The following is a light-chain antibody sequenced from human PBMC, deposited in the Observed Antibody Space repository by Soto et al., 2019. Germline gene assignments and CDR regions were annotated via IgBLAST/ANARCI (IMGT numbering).Light chain of an antibody. CDR1: QSISSG. V-gene: IGKV1-5*01. Sequence: DIQMTQSPSTLSAPVGDRVTITCRASQSISSGLAWYQQKPGKAPNLLIYDASSLESGVPSRFSGSGSGTEFTLTISSLQPDDSATYYCQQYNSYWTFGQGTKVDIK. CDR2: DAS. J-gene: IGKJ1*01. CDR3: QQYNSYWT.